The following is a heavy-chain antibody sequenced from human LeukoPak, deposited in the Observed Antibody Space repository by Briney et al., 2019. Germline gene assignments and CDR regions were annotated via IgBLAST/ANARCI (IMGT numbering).Heavy chain of an antibody. CDR1: GGPISNYY. CDR3: ARSFGSKNAFDV. D-gene: IGHD3-3*01. V-gene: IGHV4-59*08. CDR2: VYYSGNT. J-gene: IGHJ3*01. Sequence: RTSETLSLTCTVSGGPISNYYWNWIRQAPGKGLEWIGNVYYSGNTNYNPSLKSRVSMSLDTSRNQFFLNLSSVTAADTAVYYCARSFGSKNAFDVWGQGTVVTVSS.